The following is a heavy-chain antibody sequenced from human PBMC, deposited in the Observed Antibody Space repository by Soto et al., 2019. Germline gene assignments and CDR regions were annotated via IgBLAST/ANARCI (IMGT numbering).Heavy chain of an antibody. V-gene: IGHV1-69*06. CDR3: ARDPYSSGWMSGGSVWLDP. Sequence: GASVKVSCKASGGTFSSYAISWVRQAPGQGLEWMGGIIPIFGTANYAQKFQGRVTITADKSTSTAYMELSSLRSEDTAVYYCARDPYSSGWMSGGSVWLDPWGQGTLVTVSS. CDR1: GGTFSSYA. J-gene: IGHJ5*02. D-gene: IGHD6-19*01. CDR2: IIPIFGTA.